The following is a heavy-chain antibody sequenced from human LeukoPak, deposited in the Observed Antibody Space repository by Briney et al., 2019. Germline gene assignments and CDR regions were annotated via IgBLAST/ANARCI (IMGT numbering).Heavy chain of an antibody. Sequence: ASVKVSCKASGYTFTGYYMHWVRQAPGQGLEWMGWINPNSGGTNYAQKFQGRVTMTRDTSTSTVYMELSSLRSEDTAVYYCARVGSATLYYYDSSGYYYDQWGQGTLVTVSS. D-gene: IGHD3-22*01. J-gene: IGHJ4*02. V-gene: IGHV1-2*02. CDR2: INPNSGGT. CDR3: ARVGSATLYYYDSSGYYYDQ. CDR1: GYTFTGYY.